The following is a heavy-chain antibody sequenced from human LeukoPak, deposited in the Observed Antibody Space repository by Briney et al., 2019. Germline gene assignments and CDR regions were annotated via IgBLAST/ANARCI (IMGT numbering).Heavy chain of an antibody. Sequence: PGRSLRLSCAASGFTFSSYAMHWVRQAPGKGLEWVSAISATGGTTYHADSVKGRFTISRDNSKNTLYLQMNSLRAEDTAIYYCAKLPSRGYGTTALARYYFDYWGQGTLVTVSS. D-gene: IGHD5-12*01. CDR2: ISATGGTT. J-gene: IGHJ4*02. CDR3: AKLPSRGYGTTALARYYFDY. V-gene: IGHV3-23*01. CDR1: GFTFSSYA.